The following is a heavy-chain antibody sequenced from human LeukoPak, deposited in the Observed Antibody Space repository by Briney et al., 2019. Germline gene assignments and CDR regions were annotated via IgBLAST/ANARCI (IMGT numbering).Heavy chain of an antibody. CDR3: ASHPVYSSSWYYFDY. V-gene: IGHV4-59*01. J-gene: IGHJ4*02. D-gene: IGHD6-13*01. CDR1: GGSISSYY. Sequence: SETLSLTCTVSGGSISSYYWSWIRQPPGKGLEWIGYIYYSGSTNYNPSLKSRVTISVDTSKNQFSLKLSSVTAADTAVYYCASHPVYSSSWYYFDYWGQGTLVTVSS. CDR2: IYYSGST.